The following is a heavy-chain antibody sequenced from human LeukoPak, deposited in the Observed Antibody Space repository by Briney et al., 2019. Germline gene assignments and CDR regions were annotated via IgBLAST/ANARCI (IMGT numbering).Heavy chain of an antibody. CDR3: AREPYGSGSYGAFDI. J-gene: IGHJ3*02. CDR2: INWNGGST. CDR1: GFTFDDYG. D-gene: IGHD3-10*01. Sequence: GGSLRLSCAASGFTFDDYGVSWVRQAPGKGLEWVSGINWNGGSTGYADSVKGRFTISRDNAKNSLYLQMNSLRAEDTALYYCAREPYGSGSYGAFDIWGQGTMVTVSS. V-gene: IGHV3-20*04.